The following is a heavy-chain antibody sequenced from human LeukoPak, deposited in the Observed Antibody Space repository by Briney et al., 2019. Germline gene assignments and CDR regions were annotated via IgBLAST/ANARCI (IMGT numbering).Heavy chain of an antibody. J-gene: IGHJ4*02. V-gene: IGHV1-2*02. CDR2: INPNTGGT. Sequence: ASVKVSCKASGYTFTGYFMHWVRQAPGQGLEWMGWINPNTGGTNYAQKFQGRVTMTRDTSNSATYMELNRLRFDDTAVYFCARGAIVSYTSGWYVNYWGQGTLVTVYS. D-gene: IGHD6-19*01. CDR1: GYTFTGYF. CDR3: ARGAIVSYTSGWYVNY.